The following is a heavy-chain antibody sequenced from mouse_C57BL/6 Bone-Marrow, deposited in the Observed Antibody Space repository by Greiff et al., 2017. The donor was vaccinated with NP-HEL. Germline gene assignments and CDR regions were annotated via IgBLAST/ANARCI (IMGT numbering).Heavy chain of an antibody. Sequence: EVQLVESGAELVRPGASVKLSCTASGFNITDDYMHWVKQRPEQGLEWIGWIDPENGDTEYASKFQGKATITADTSSNTAYLQLSSLTSEDTAVYYCTNYYGSSYGYFDVWCTGTTVTVSS. D-gene: IGHD1-1*01. J-gene: IGHJ1*03. CDR2: IDPENGDT. V-gene: IGHV14-4*01. CDR1: GFNITDDY. CDR3: TNYYGSSYGYFDV.